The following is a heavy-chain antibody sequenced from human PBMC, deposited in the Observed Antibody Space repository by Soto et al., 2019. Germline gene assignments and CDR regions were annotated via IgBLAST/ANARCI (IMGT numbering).Heavy chain of an antibody. CDR1: GFTFTDHY. Sequence: GSLRLSCLASGFTFTDHYMDWFRQAPGTGLEWIARTKNKPNNYTTTYAASVKGRFTISRDDSESSLYLQMNNLKTEDTAVYYCAREIRRDYYYYYPLDVWGQGTTVTVSS. CDR3: AREIRRDYYYYYPLDV. V-gene: IGHV3-72*01. CDR2: TKNKPNNYTT. J-gene: IGHJ6*02.